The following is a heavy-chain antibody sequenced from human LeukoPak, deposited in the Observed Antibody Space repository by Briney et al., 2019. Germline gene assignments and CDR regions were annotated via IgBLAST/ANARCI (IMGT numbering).Heavy chain of an antibody. CDR2: ISWNSGSI. V-gene: IGHV3-9*01. CDR1: GFTFDDYA. D-gene: IGHD5-12*01. CDR3: AKGTSGYDLSGGFDY. Sequence: GGSLRLSCAASGFTFDDYAMHWVRQAPGKGLEWVSGISWNSGSIGYADSVKGRFTISRDNAKNSLYLQMNSLRAEDTALYYCAKGTSGYDLSGGFDYWGQGTLVTVSS. J-gene: IGHJ4*02.